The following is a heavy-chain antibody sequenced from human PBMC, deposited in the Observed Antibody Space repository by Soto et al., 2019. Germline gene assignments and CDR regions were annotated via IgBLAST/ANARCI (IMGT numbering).Heavy chain of an antibody. CDR2: ISPYNGDT. V-gene: IGHV1-18*01. J-gene: IGHJ6*03. CDR3: ARALSMAQYYYYMDV. CDR1: GYTFTTYG. Sequence: QGQLVQSGPEVKKPGASVKVSCKASGYTFTTYGISWVRQAPGQGLEWMGWISPYNGDTHYAERFQGRLTMTTDTSATSAYMELRTLSSDDRAVYFCARALSMAQYYYYMDVWGKGTTVTVSS.